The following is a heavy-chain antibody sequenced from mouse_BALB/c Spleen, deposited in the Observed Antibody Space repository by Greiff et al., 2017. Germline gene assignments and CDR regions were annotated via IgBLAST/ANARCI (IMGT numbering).Heavy chain of an antibody. CDR2: ISNGGGST. D-gene: IGHD1-2*01. V-gene: IGHV5-12-2*01. CDR1: GFTFSSYT. Sequence: DVMLVESGGGLVQPGGSLKLSCAASGFTFSSYTMSWVRQTPEKRLEWVAYISNGGGSTYYPDTVKGRFTISRDNAKNTLYLQMSSLKSEDTAMYYCASITTATFDYWGQGTTRTVSS. CDR3: ASITTATFDY. J-gene: IGHJ2*01.